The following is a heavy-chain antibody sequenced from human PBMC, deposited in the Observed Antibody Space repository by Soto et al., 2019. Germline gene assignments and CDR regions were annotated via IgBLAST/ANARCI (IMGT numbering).Heavy chain of an antibody. D-gene: IGHD1-1*01. V-gene: IGHV3-11*06. CDR2: SSNSGSFT. Sequence: GGSLILSCAASGFTFSYHYMSWIRPAPGKGLEWIGYSSNSGSFTRYADSVKGRFSISRDNAKNSLYLQINSLRGDDTAIYYCVRSGDNYNLLDYWGQGTRSTSPQ. CDR3: VRSGDNYNLLDY. CDR1: GFTFSYHY. J-gene: IGHJ4*02.